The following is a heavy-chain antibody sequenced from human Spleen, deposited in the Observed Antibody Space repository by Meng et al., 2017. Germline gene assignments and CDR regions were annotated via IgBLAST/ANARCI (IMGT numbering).Heavy chain of an antibody. Sequence: QVQLQEWVEGLLTPSETLSLTCAVSGGSFSDYYWSWIRQPPGKGLEWIGEINHSGSTNYNPSLESRATISVDTSQNNLSLKLSSVTAADSAVYYCARGPTTMAHDFDYWGQGTLVTVSS. CDR1: GGSFSDYY. CDR3: ARGPTTMAHDFDY. D-gene: IGHD4-11*01. V-gene: IGHV4-34*02. J-gene: IGHJ4*02. CDR2: INHSGST.